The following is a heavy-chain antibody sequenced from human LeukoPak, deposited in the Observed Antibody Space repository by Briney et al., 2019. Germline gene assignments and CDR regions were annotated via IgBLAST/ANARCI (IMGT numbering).Heavy chain of an antibody. V-gene: IGHV3-48*04. CDR1: GFTFSSYS. CDR3: ARDQRMPQYSGYDFPPDY. CDR2: ISSSSSTI. D-gene: IGHD5-12*01. J-gene: IGHJ4*02. Sequence: GGSLRLSCAASGFTFSSYSMNWVRQAPGKGLEWVSYISSSSSTIYYADSVKGRFTISRDNAKNSLYLQMNSLRAEDTAVYYCARDQRMPQYSGYDFPPDYWGQGTLVTVSS.